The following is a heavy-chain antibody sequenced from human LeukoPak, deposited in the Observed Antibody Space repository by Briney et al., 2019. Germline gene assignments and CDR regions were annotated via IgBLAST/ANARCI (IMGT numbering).Heavy chain of an antibody. V-gene: IGHV4-59*01. D-gene: IGHD3/OR15-3a*01. Sequence: SETLSLTCTVSCGSISSYYWSWIRQPPGKGLEWIGYIYYSGSTNYNPSLKSRVTISVDTSKNQFSLKLSSVTAEDTAVYYCAISRFWTYFQHWGQGTLVTVSS. J-gene: IGHJ1*01. CDR3: AISRFWTYFQH. CDR1: CGSISSYY. CDR2: IYYSGST.